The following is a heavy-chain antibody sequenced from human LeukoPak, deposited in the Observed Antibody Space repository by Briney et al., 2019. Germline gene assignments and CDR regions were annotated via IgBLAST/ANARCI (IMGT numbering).Heavy chain of an antibody. CDR1: GGSISSGDYY. J-gene: IGHJ5*02. CDR3: AREGYDFWSGYPNWFDP. D-gene: IGHD3-3*01. CDR2: IYYSGST. V-gene: IGHV4-30-4*08. Sequence: SQTLSLTCTVSGGSISSGDYYWSRIRQPPGKGLEWIGYIYYSGSTYYNPSLKSRVTISVDTSKNQFSLKLSSVTAADTAVYYCAREGYDFWSGYPNWFDPWGQGTLVTVSS.